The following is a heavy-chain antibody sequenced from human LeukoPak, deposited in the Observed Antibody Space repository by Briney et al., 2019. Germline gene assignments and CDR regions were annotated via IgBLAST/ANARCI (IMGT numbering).Heavy chain of an antibody. Sequence: ASVKVSCKASGYTFTSYDINWVRQATGQGLEWMGWMNPNSGNTGYAQKFQGRVTMTRNTSISTAYMELSSLRSEDTAVYYCARSEGDGYPVAFDIWGQGTMVTVSS. CDR1: GYTFTSYD. CDR2: MNPNSGNT. CDR3: ARSEGDGYPVAFDI. V-gene: IGHV1-8*01. D-gene: IGHD5-24*01. J-gene: IGHJ3*02.